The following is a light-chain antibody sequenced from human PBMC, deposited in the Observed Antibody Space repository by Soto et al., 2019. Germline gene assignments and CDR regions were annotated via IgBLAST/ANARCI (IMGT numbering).Light chain of an antibody. CDR2: DAS. CDR1: RSISDW. J-gene: IGKJ1*01. V-gene: IGKV1-5*01. CDR3: LQDSSISWT. Sequence: DIQVNHSLSIVSISRRERVTNTFRASRSISDWLAWYQQKPGKAHELLIFDASNLKSGVSSRFSGSGSGTEFTLTISRLQPDDVATYYCLQDSSISWTFAQGTNVDI.